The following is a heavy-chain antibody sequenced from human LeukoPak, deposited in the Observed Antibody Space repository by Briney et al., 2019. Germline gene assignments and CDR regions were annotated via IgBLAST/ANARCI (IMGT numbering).Heavy chain of an antibody. V-gene: IGHV3-53*01. CDR2: IYSGGST. D-gene: IGHD2-2*01. CDR3: ATVVVGLYYFDY. CDR1: GFTVSSNY. Sequence: GGSLRLSCAASGFTVSSNYMSWVRQAPGKGLEWVSVIYSGGSTYYADSVKGRFTISRDNSKNTLYLQMNSLRAEDTAVYYCATVVVGLYYFDYWGQGTLVTVFS. J-gene: IGHJ4*02.